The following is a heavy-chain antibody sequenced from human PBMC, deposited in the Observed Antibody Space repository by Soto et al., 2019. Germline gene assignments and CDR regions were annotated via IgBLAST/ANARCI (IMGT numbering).Heavy chain of an antibody. Sequence: TGGSLRLSCAASGFTFSSYAMHWVRQAPGKGLEWVAVISYDGSNKYYADSVKGRFTISRDNSKNTLYLQMNSLRAEDTAVYYCARRNSSSWYFDYWGQGTLVTVSS. CDR2: ISYDGSNK. V-gene: IGHV3-30-3*01. D-gene: IGHD6-13*01. J-gene: IGHJ4*02. CDR1: GFTFSSYA. CDR3: ARRNSSSWYFDY.